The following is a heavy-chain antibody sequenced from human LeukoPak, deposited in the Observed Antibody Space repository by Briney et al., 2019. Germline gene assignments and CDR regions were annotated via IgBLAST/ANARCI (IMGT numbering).Heavy chain of an antibody. CDR3: AKEPREWELPDY. CDR2: IRYDGSNK. D-gene: IGHD1-26*01. J-gene: IGHJ4*02. V-gene: IGHV3-30*02. CDR1: GFTFSTYG. Sequence: PGGSLRLSCAASGFTFSTYGMHWVRQAPGKGLEWVAFIRYDGSNKYYADSVKGRFTISRDNSRNTLYLQMNSLRVEDTAVYYCAKEPREWELPDYWGQGTLVTVSS.